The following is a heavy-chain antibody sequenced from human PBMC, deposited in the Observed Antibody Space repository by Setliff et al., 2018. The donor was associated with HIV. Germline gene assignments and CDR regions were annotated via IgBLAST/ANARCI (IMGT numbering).Heavy chain of an antibody. Sequence: KPSETLSLTCTVSGVSITNGTFYWNWIRQPAGKGLEWIGRIAKTGSTNYNPSLKSRLTMSMDTSKNQFSLKLNSVTAADTAVYYCARDFKRYNSPCRFDPWGPGTLVTVSS. CDR1: GVSITNGTFY. CDR2: IAKTGST. V-gene: IGHV4-61*02. D-gene: IGHD5-12*01. J-gene: IGHJ5*02. CDR3: ARDFKRYNSPCRFDP.